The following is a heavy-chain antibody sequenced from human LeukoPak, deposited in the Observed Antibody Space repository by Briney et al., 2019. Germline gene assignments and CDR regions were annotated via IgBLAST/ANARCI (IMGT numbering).Heavy chain of an antibody. CDR3: ARDGKGGSGWYKDY. Sequence: GGSLRLSCAASGFTFSSYSMNWVRQAPGKGLEWVSSISSSSSYIYYADSVKGRFTISRDNAKNSLYLQMNSLRAEDTAVYYCARDGKGGSGWYKDYWGQGTLVTVSS. CDR1: GFTFSSYS. CDR2: ISSSSSYI. D-gene: IGHD6-19*01. V-gene: IGHV3-21*01. J-gene: IGHJ4*02.